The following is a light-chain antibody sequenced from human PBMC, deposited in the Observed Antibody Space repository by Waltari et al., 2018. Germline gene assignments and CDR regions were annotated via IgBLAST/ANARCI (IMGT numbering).Light chain of an antibody. CDR3: ASRDSSDKFKV. CDR1: SLRTYY. V-gene: IGLV3-19*01. J-gene: IGLJ1*01. Sequence: SSELTQDPAVSVALGQTVRITCQGDSLRTYYPSWYQQKPGQAPILVIYGKNERPSGIPNRFSGSDSGDTASLTITGAQADDEADYYCASRDSSDKFKVFGSGTTVTVL. CDR2: GKN.